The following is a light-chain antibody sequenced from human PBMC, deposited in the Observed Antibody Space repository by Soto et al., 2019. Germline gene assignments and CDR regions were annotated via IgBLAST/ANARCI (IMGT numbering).Light chain of an antibody. CDR2: DVS. CDR3: SSFTTSTSYV. Sequence: QSVLTQPASVSGSPGQSITISCTGTSSDVGAYDHVSWYQQHPGEVPKLMIFDVSDRPSGVSNRCSGSKSGNTASLTISGLQAEDEADYYCSSFTTSTSYVFGTGTKLTVL. J-gene: IGLJ1*01. CDR1: SSDVGAYDH. V-gene: IGLV2-14*03.